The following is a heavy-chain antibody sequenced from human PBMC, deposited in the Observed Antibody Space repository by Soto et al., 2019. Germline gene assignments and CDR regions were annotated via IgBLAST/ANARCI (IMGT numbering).Heavy chain of an antibody. J-gene: IGHJ5*02. Sequence: LRLSCAGSGFTFGDSYMSWIRQAPGKGLEWLSYISPGSRYPAYADSVKGRFTISRDNAKRSLCLQMMSLTAEDTAIYYCVRGGGGGLFDPWGQGTMVTVSS. D-gene: IGHD2-15*01. CDR1: GFTFGDSY. CDR2: ISPGSRYP. CDR3: VRGGGGGLFDP. V-gene: IGHV3-11*06.